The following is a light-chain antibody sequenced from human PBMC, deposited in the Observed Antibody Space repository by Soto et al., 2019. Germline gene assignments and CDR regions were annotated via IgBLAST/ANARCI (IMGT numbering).Light chain of an antibody. CDR3: AVWDDSLSSVV. V-gene: IGLV1-47*01. Sequence: QPVLTQPPSASGTPGQTVTISSSGSSSNIGTNYVFWYQQLPGPAPKLLIDGNNQRPSGVPDRFSGSRSGNSASLAISGLRPEDEADYYCAVWDDSLSSVVFGGGTKLTVL. J-gene: IGLJ3*02. CDR1: SSNIGTNY. CDR2: GNN.